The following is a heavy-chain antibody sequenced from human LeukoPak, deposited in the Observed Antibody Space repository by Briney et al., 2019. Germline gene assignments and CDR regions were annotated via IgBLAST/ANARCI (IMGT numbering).Heavy chain of an antibody. CDR1: GFTFRTYG. CDR2: IRYDGSNI. J-gene: IGHJ4*02. CDR3: AKDDYGLSFGEP. Sequence: PGGSLRLSCAASGFTFRTYGMHWVRQAPGKGLEWVAFIRYDGSNIYYADSVKGRFTISRDNPKNTLYLQMNSLRVEDTAVYYCAKDDYGLSFGEPWGQGTLVTVSS. D-gene: IGHD3-10*01. V-gene: IGHV3-30*02.